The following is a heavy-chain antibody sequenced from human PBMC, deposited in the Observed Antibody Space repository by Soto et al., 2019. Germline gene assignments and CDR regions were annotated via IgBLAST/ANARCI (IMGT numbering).Heavy chain of an antibody. CDR2: ISTYNGNT. CDR3: ARTTVTASYYYMDV. J-gene: IGHJ6*03. V-gene: IGHV1-18*01. D-gene: IGHD4-17*01. CDR1: GYTFTTYG. Sequence: ASVKVSCKASGYTFTTYGISWVRQAPGQGLEWLGWISTYNGNTKHAQKVQGRLTMTTDTSTSTANMELTSLRSDDTALYYCARTTVTASYYYMDVWGKGSTVTVSS.